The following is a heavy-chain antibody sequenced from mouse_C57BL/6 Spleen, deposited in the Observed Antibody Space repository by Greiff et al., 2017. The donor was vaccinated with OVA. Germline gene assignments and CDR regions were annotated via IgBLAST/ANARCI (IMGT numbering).Heavy chain of an antibody. D-gene: IGHD4-1*01. CDR2: IYPGSGNT. Sequence: VQLQQSGAELVRPGASVKLSCKASGYTFTDYYINWVKQRPGQGLEWIARIYPGSGNTYYNEKFKGKATLTAEKSSSTAYMQLSSLTSEDSAVYFCARGTGAHYFDYWGQGTTLTVSS. J-gene: IGHJ2*01. CDR3: ARGTGAHYFDY. CDR1: GYTFTDYY. V-gene: IGHV1-76*01.